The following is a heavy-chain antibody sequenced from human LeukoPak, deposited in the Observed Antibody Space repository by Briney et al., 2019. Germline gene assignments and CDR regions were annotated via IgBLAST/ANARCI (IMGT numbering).Heavy chain of an antibody. CDR2: ISGSGGST. CDR3: ERSHSYQAAPMDV. D-gene: IGHD2-15*01. V-gene: IGHV3-23*01. Sequence: GGSLRLSCAASGFTFSSYAMSWVRQAPGKGLEWVSAISGSGGSTYYADSVKGRFTISRDNSKNTLYLQMNSLRAEDTAVYYCERSHSYQAAPMDVWGKGTTVTVSS. CDR1: GFTFSSYA. J-gene: IGHJ6*04.